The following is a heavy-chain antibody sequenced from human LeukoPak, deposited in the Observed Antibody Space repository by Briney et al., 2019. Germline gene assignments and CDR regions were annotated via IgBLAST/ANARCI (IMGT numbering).Heavy chain of an antibody. CDR2: IYYSGST. CDR1: GGSISSYY. V-gene: IGHV4-59*01. D-gene: IGHD2-15*01. J-gene: IGHJ5*02. CDR3: ARVVTPGYCSGGSCYRWFDP. Sequence: PSETLSLTCTVSGGSISSYYWRWIRQPPGKGLEWIGYIYYSGSTNYNPSLKSRVTISVDTSKNQFSLKLSSVTAADTAVYYCARVVTPGYCSGGSCYRWFDPWGQGTLVTVSS.